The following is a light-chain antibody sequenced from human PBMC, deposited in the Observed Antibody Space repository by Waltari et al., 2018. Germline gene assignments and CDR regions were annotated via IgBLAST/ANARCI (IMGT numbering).Light chain of an antibody. Sequence: QSVLTQPPSASGTPGQRVTISCSGSSSNIGSSYVYWYQQVPGTAPKLLIDRNIQRPSGVPTRFAGSKSGTSASLTISGLQAEDEADYYCTSHAGSNIPVVFGGGTRVTVL. CDR3: TSHAGSNIPVV. J-gene: IGLJ3*02. CDR1: SSNIGSSY. CDR2: RNI. V-gene: IGLV1-47*01.